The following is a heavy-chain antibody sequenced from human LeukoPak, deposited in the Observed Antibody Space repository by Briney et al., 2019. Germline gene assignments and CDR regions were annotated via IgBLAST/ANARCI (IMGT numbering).Heavy chain of an antibody. CDR3: ARDRHSSGWPSPIYYYYYGMDV. CDR1: GFTFSSYG. J-gene: IGHJ6*02. D-gene: IGHD6-19*01. Sequence: GRSLRLSCAASGFTFSSYGMHWVRQAPGKGLEWVAVISYDGSNKYYADSVKGRFTISRDNSKNTLYLQMNSLRAEDTAVYYCARDRHSSGWPSPIYYYYYGMDVWGQGTTVTVSS. CDR2: ISYDGSNK. V-gene: IGHV3-30*03.